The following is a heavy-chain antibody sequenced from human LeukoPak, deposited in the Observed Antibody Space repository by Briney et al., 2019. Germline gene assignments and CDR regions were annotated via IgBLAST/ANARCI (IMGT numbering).Heavy chain of an antibody. V-gene: IGHV3-48*03. CDR2: ISSSGSSI. Sequence: GGSLRLSCAASGFTFSSYEMNWVRQAPGKGLEWVSYISSSGSSIYYADSVKGRFTISSDNAKNSLYLQMNSLRAEDTAVYYCAREVKLIAAAGSDWFDPWGQGTLVTVSS. J-gene: IGHJ5*02. CDR3: AREVKLIAAAGSDWFDP. CDR1: GFTFSSYE. D-gene: IGHD6-13*01.